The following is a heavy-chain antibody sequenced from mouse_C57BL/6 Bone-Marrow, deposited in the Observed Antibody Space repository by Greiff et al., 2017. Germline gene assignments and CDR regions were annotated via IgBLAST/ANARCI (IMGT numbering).Heavy chain of an antibody. V-gene: IGHV2-2*01. CDR1: GFSLTSYG. J-gene: IGHJ2*01. CDR3: VPLTTVGGDY. D-gene: IGHD1-1*01. Sequence: QVQLQQSGPGLVQPSQSLSITCTVSGFSLTSYGVHWVRQSPGKGLEWLGVIWSGGSTAYNAAFISRLSISKDNSKSQVFFKMNSLQADDTAIYYCVPLTTVGGDYWGQGTTLTVSS. CDR2: IWSGGST.